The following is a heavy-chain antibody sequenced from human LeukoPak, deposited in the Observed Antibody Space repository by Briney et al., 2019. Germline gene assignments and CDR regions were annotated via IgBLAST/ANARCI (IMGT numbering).Heavy chain of an antibody. CDR1: GGSISSYY. V-gene: IGHV4-59*01. CDR2: IYYSGST. J-gene: IGHJ4*02. D-gene: IGHD3-22*01. Sequence: SETLSLTCTVSGGSISSYYWSWIRQPPGKGLEWIGYIYYSGSTNYNPSLKSRVTISVDTSKNQFSLKLSSVTAADTAVYYCARGPTRYYYYDSSGYYDYWGQGTLVTV. CDR3: ARGPTRYYYYDSSGYYDY.